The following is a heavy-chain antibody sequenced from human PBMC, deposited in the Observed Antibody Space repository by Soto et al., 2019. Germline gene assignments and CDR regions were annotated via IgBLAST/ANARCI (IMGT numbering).Heavy chain of an antibody. CDR1: GGSISSYY. CDR3: ARALSRYYDFWSGYYFDY. D-gene: IGHD3-3*01. J-gene: IGHJ4*02. V-gene: IGHV4-59*01. CDR2: IYYSGST. Sequence: QVQLQESGPGLVKPSETLSLTCTVSGGSISSYYWSWIRQPPGKGLEWIGYIYYSGSTNYNPSLKSRVTISVDTSKNQFSLKLSSVTAADTAVYYCARALSRYYDFWSGYYFDYWGQGTLVTVSS.